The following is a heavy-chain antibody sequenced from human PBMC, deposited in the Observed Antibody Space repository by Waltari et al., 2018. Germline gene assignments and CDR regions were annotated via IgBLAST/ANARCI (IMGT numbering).Heavy chain of an antibody. D-gene: IGHD3-9*01. CDR3: TRAGYYRFDY. J-gene: IGHJ4*02. Sequence: EVQLVESGGGLVQPGGSLRLSCVASGFTFSSSWMHWVRQAPGKGLVWVSRINNDGTSTSCADSVKGRFTSSRDNAKNTLYLQMNSLRAEDTAVYYCTRAGYYRFDYWGQGTLATVSS. CDR1: GFTFSSSW. CDR2: INNDGTST. V-gene: IGHV3-74*01.